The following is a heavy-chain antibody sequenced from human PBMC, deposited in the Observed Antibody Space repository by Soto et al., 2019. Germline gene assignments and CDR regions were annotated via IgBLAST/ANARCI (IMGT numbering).Heavy chain of an antibody. CDR2: IKKDGSEQ. CDR1: GFTFGNYW. CDR3: ASEGLFGVVIGRYYYYCMDV. J-gene: IGHJ6*02. Sequence: EVQLVESGGGLVQPGGSLRLSCAASGFTFGNYWMSWVRQVPGKGLDWVANIKKDGSEQYYVDSVKGRFTISRDNAKNSLYLQMNRLRAADTAVYYCASEGLFGVVIGRYYYYCMDVWGQGTTVIVSS. D-gene: IGHD3-3*01. V-gene: IGHV3-7*01.